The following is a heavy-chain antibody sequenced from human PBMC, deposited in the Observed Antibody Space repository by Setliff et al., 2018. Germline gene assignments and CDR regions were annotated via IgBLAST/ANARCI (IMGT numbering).Heavy chain of an antibody. D-gene: IGHD3-16*01. J-gene: IGHJ3*01. V-gene: IGHV3-74*01. CDR1: GFTFSSYW. Sequence: GSLRLSCAASGFTFSSYWMHWVRQAPGKGLVWVSRINNYGSSTSYADSVKGRFTISRDNAKNTLYLQMNSLKTEDTAVYYCTTDPSPTFGGVIGAAFDFWGQGTMVT. CDR2: INNYGSST. CDR3: TTDPSPTFGGVIGAAFDF.